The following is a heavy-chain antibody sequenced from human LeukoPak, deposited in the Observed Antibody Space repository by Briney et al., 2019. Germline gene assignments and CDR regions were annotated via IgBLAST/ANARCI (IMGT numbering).Heavy chain of an antibody. CDR3: ARARGLRYFDWGDYFDY. CDR2: INPNSGGT. J-gene: IGHJ4*02. Sequence: ASVKVSCKASGYTFTGYYMHGVRQAPGQGLEWMGRINPNSGGTNYAQKLQGRVTMARGTSISTPYMELSRLRSDDTAVYYCARARGLRYFDWGDYFDYWGQGTLVTVSS. V-gene: IGHV1-2*06. CDR1: GYTFTGYY. D-gene: IGHD3-9*01.